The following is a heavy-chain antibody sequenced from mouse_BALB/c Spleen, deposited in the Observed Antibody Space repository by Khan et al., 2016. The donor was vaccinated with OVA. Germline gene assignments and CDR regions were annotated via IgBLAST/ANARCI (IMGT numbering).Heavy chain of an antibody. CDR2: ISYSGST. CDR1: GYSITSDYA. Sequence: VQLKESGPGLVKPSQSLSLTCTVTGYSITSDYAWNWIRQFPGNKLEWMCYISYSGSTNYNPALKSRISITRDTSKNQFFLQLNSVTTEDTATYYCARDGSRYNYAMDYWGQGTSVTVSS. J-gene: IGHJ4*01. CDR3: ARDGSRYNYAMDY. D-gene: IGHD2-3*01. V-gene: IGHV3-2*02.